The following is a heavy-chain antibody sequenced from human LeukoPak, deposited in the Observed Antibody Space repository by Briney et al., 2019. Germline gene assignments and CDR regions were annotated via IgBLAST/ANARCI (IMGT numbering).Heavy chain of an antibody. V-gene: IGHV4-59*02. CDR2: VSHSGNT. Sequence: SETLSLICTVSGGSVSTYYWSWIRQPPGKELEWIGYVSHSGNTNCNPSLKSRLTMSLDTSKNHFSLRLSSVNAADTAVYYCARAGSGWSFDYWGQGSLVTVSS. CDR1: GGSVSTYY. CDR3: ARAGSGWSFDY. J-gene: IGHJ4*02. D-gene: IGHD6-19*01.